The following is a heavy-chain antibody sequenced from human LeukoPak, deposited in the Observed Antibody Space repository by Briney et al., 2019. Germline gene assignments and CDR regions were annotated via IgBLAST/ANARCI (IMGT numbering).Heavy chain of an antibody. J-gene: IGHJ5*02. D-gene: IGHD2-2*01. CDR1: GFTFSSYW. CDR3: ARDDCSSISCYHNWFDP. V-gene: IGHV3-7*01. Sequence: GGSLRLSCAASGFTFSSYWMSWVRQAPGKGLEWVANIKQDGSEKYYVDSVKGRFTISRDNAKNSLYLQMNRLRAEDTAVYYCARDDCSSISCYHNWFDPWGQGTLVTVSS. CDR2: IKQDGSEK.